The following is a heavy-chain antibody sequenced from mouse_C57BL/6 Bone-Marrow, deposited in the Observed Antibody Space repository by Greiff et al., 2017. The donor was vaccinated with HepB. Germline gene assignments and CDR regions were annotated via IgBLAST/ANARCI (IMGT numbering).Heavy chain of an antibody. CDR3: ARARDLYDGYLYYFDY. CDR1: GYTFTSYW. V-gene: IGHV1-52*01. Sequence: QVQLQQPGAELVRPGSSVKLSCKASGYTFTSYWMHWVKQRPIQGLEWIGNIDPSDSETHYNQKFKDKATLTVDKSSSTAYMQLSSLTSEDSAVYYCARARDLYDGYLYYFDYWGQGTTLTVSS. J-gene: IGHJ2*01. CDR2: IDPSDSET. D-gene: IGHD2-3*01.